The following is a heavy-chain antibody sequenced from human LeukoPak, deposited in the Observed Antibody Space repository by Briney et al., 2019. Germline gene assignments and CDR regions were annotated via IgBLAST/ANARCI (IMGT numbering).Heavy chain of an antibody. V-gene: IGHV4-4*08. Sequence: PSETLSLTCTGSGVSISSNYWSWIRQPPGKGLEGNGLEWIGYIHANGDTNYNPSLNRRVTMSLDSSRRHLSLNLSSLTAADTAVYFCAGYDHSNYLAYWGQGILVTVSS. CDR3: AGYDHSNYLAY. J-gene: IGHJ4*02. CDR2: IHANGDT. CDR1: GVSISSNY. D-gene: IGHD4-11*01.